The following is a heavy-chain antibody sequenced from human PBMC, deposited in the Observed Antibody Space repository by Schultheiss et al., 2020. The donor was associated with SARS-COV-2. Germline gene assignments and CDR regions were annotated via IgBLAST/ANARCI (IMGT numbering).Heavy chain of an antibody. J-gene: IGHJ4*02. CDR2: INPNSGGT. D-gene: IGHD6-19*01. Sequence: ASVKVSCKASGYTFTSYAMHWVRQAPGQRLEWMGWINPNSGGTNYAQKFQGWVTMTRDTSISTAYMELSRLRSDDTAVYYCARDRVVAVAGGVFRYWGQGTLVTVSS. CDR1: GYTFTSYA. CDR3: ARDRVVAVAGGVFRY. V-gene: IGHV1-2*04.